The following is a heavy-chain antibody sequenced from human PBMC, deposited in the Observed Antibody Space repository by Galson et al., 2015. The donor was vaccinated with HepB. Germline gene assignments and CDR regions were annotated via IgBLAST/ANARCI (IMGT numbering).Heavy chain of an antibody. CDR2: INPNSGGT. J-gene: IGHJ6*02. CDR3: ARADLPVYCSSTSCFPSGYYYYGMDV. CDR1: GYTFTGYY. D-gene: IGHD2-2*01. V-gene: IGHV1-2*02. Sequence: SVKVSCKASGYTFTGYYMHWVRQAPGQGLEWMGWINPNSGGTNYAQKFQGRVTMTRDTSISTAYMELSRLRSDDTAVYYCARADLPVYCSSTSCFPSGYYYYGMDVWGQGTTVTVSS.